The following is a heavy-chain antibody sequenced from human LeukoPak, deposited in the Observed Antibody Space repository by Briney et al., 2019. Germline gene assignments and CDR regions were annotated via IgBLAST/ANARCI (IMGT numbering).Heavy chain of an antibody. D-gene: IGHD6-13*01. CDR2: ISSSSSYI. V-gene: IGHV3-21*01. J-gene: IGHJ4*02. CDR1: GFTFSSYS. Sequence: GGSLRLSCAASGFTFSSYSINWVRQAPGKGLEWVSSISSSSSYIYYADSVKGRFTISRDNAKNSLYLQMNSLRAEDTAVYYCARDSYSSSRNDYWGQGTLVTVSS. CDR3: ARDSYSSSRNDY.